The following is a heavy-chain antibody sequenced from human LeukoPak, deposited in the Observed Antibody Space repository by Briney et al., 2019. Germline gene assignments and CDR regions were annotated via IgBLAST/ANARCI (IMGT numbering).Heavy chain of an antibody. J-gene: IGHJ4*02. CDR2: ISSNGGST. CDR3: ARADYDFWSGVDY. D-gene: IGHD3-3*01. Sequence: PGGSLRLSCAASGFTFSNYGIHWVRQAPGKGLEYVSAISSNGGSTYYADSVRGRFTVSRDNSKNTLYLQMGSLRAEDMAVYYCARADYDFWSGVDYWGQGTLVTVSS. V-gene: IGHV3-64*02. CDR1: GFTFSNYG.